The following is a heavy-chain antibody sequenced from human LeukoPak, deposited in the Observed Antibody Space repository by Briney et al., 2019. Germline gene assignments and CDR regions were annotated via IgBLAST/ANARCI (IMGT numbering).Heavy chain of an antibody. CDR2: ISSSSSYI. Sequence: PGGSLRLSCAASGFTFSSYSMNWVRQAPGKGLEWISSISSSSSYIYYADSVKGRFTISRDNAKNSLYLQMNSLRAEDTAVYYCATYLGHRGGDCYTGFYFDYWGQGTLVTVSS. J-gene: IGHJ4*02. D-gene: IGHD2-21*02. CDR3: ATYLGHRGGDCYTGFYFDY. CDR1: GFTFSSYS. V-gene: IGHV3-21*01.